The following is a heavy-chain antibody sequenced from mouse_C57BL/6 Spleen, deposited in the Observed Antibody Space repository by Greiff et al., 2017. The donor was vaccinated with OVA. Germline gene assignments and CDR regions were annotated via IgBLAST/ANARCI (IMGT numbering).Heavy chain of an antibody. V-gene: IGHV1-69*01. Sequence: QVQLQQPGAELVMPGASVKLSCKASGYTFTSYWMHWVKQRPGQGLEWIGEIDPSDSYTNYNQKFKGKSTLTVDKSSSTAYKQLSSLTSEDSAVYYCARGGSSYVFDDWGQGTTLTVSS. J-gene: IGHJ2*01. CDR3: ARGGSSYVFDD. CDR1: GYTFTSYW. CDR2: IDPSDSYT. D-gene: IGHD1-1*01.